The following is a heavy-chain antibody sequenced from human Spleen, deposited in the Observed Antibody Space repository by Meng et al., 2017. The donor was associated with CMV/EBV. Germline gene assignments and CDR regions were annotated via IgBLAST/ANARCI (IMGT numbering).Heavy chain of an antibody. V-gene: IGHV1-18*01. CDR2: ISGYNGDT. D-gene: IGHD3-22*01. CDR3: ARDSPLGYYYDSSGSSAIDY. J-gene: IGHJ4*02. Sequence: ASVKVSCKASGYAFTTYGITWLRQAPGQRLECMGWISGYNGDTDYAQKLQGRFTMTRDTSTRTAYMELRSLRSDDTAVYYCARDSPLGYYYDSSGSSAIDYWGQGTLVTVSS. CDR1: GYAFTTYG.